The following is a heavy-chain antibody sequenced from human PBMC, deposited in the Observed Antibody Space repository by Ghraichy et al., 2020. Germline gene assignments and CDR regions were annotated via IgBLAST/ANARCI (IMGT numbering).Heavy chain of an antibody. V-gene: IGHV1-2*02. CDR3: ARYYYDSSGYYLGASYFDY. J-gene: IGHJ4*02. D-gene: IGHD3-22*01. Sequence: ASVKVSCKASGYTFTGYYMHWVRQAPGQGLEWMGWINPNSGGTNYAQKFQGRVTMTRDTSISTAYMELSRLRSDDTAVYYCARYYYDSSGYYLGASYFDYWGQGTLVAVSS. CDR1: GYTFTGYY. CDR2: INPNSGGT.